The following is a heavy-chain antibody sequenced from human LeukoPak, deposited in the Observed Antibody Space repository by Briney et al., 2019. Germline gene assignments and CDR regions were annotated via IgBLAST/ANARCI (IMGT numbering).Heavy chain of an antibody. CDR3: ARGPGSGSYFAWFDT. CDR1: SGSFSGYY. J-gene: IGHJ5*02. CDR2: VNQSGST. D-gene: IGHD3-10*01. Sequence: SETLSLTCAVYSGSFSGYYWSWTRQPPGKGLEWIGEVNQSGSTKYNPSLESRVTISVDTSKNRFSLKLSSMTAADTAVYYCARGPGSGSYFAWFDTWGQGALVTVSS. V-gene: IGHV4-34*01.